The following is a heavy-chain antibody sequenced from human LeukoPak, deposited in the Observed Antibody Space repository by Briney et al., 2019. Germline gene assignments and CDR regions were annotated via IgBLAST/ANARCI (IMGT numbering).Heavy chain of an antibody. CDR1: GFTFSSYA. D-gene: IGHD1-26*01. J-gene: IGHJ4*02. CDR3: ARDIGRAPDH. Sequence: GGSLRLSCAASGFTFSSYAMSWVRQVPGKGLVWVSIISTDGSITRYADSVKGRFTVTRDNAKNTLYLEMNGLRAEDTAVYFCARDIGRAPDHWGQGTLVIVSS. V-gene: IGHV3-74*01. CDR2: ISTDGSIT.